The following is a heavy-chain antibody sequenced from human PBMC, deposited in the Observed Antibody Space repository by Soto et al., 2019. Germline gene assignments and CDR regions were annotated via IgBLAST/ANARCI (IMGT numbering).Heavy chain of an antibody. J-gene: IGHJ6*02. CDR3: ARARVTMVRGVIPARYYGMDV. V-gene: IGHV4-34*01. Sequence: SETLSLTCAVYGGSLSGYYWSWIRQPPGKGLEWIGEINHSGSTNYNPSLKSRVTISVDTSKNQFSLKLSSVTAADTAVYYCARARVTMVRGVIPARYYGMDVWGQGTTVTVSS. CDR2: INHSGST. D-gene: IGHD3-10*01. CDR1: GGSLSGYY.